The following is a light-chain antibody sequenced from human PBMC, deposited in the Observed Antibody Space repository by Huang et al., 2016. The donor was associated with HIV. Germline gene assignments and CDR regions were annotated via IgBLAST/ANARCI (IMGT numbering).Light chain of an antibody. J-gene: IGKJ2*01. Sequence: DIVMTQSPDSLAVSLGERVTINDKSSQSILYKSNNKNTLAWFQQIPGQPPKLLVYWASTRVSGVPDRFSGSGSGADFTLTISSLQAEDVALYRCQQYYSAPFTFGQRTKLEIK. CDR2: WAS. CDR3: QQYYSAPFT. CDR1: QSILYKSNNKNT. V-gene: IGKV4-1*01.